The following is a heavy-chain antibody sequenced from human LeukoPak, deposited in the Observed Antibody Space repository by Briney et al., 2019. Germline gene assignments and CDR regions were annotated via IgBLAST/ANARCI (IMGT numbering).Heavy chain of an antibody. CDR1: GYTFTSYY. D-gene: IGHD3-9*01. J-gene: IGHJ6*02. CDR2: INPSGGST. CDR3: ARNNFDDYGMDV. Sequence: ASVKVSCKASGYTFTSYYMHWVRQAPGQGLEWMGIINPSGGSTSYAQKFQGRVTMTRDTSTSTVYVELSSLRFEDTAVYYCARNNFDDYGMDVWGQGTTVTVSS. V-gene: IGHV1-46*01.